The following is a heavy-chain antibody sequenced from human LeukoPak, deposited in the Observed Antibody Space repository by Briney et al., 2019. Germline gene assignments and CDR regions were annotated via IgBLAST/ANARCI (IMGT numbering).Heavy chain of an antibody. J-gene: IGHJ4*02. CDR2: ISGSGGST. CDR3: AKVEDDYGDYYFDY. V-gene: IGHV3-23*01. Sequence: GGSLRLSCAASGFTFSSYAMSWVRQAPGKGLEWVSAISGSGGSTYYADSVKGRFTISRDNSKNTLYLQMNSLRAEDTAVHYCAKVEDDYGDYYFDYWGQGTLVTVSS. CDR1: GFTFSSYA. D-gene: IGHD4-17*01.